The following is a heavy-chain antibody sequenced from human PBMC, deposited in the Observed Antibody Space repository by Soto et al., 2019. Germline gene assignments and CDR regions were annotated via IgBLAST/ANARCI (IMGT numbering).Heavy chain of an antibody. Sequence: QVQLQQWGAGLLKPSETLSLTCAVYGGSFSGYYWSWIRQPPGKGLEWIGEINHSGSTNYNPSLKSRVTISVDTSKNQFSLKLSSVTAADTAVYYCARGRRAVPHFDYWGQGTLVTVSS. CDR2: INHSGST. J-gene: IGHJ4*02. CDR1: GGSFSGYY. V-gene: IGHV4-34*01. CDR3: ARGRRAVPHFDY. D-gene: IGHD4-17*01.